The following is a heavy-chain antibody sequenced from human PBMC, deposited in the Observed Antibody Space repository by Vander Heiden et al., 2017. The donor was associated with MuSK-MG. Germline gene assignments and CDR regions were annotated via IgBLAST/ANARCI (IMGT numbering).Heavy chain of an antibody. CDR2: IYYSGTT. Sequence: QVQLQESGPGLIKPSQTLSLTSTFPGGPISSGDYYWNWIRQHPGKGLEWIGYIYYSGTTYYNPSLKSRTTISFDTSRNQVFLELTSMTAADTAVYYCAREHGSDWCFDYWGQGTLVTVSS. D-gene: IGHD6-19*01. J-gene: IGHJ4*02. V-gene: IGHV4-31*03. CDR3: AREHGSDWCFDY. CDR1: GGPISSGDYY.